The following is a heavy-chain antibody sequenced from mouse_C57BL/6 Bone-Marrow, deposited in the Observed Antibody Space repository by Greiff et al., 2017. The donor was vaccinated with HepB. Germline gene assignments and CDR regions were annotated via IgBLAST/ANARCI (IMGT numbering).Heavy chain of an antibody. CDR1: GYTFTSYW. D-gene: IGHD1-1*01. CDR2: IDPSDSYT. J-gene: IGHJ4*01. V-gene: IGHV1-69*01. Sequence: QVQLQQPGAELVMPGASVKLSCKASGYTFTSYWMHWVKQRPGQGIEWIGEIDPSDSYTNYNQKFKGKSTLTVDKSSSTAYMQLSSLTSEDSAVYYCAREILLRYGYAMDYWGQGTSVTVSS. CDR3: AREILLRYGYAMDY.